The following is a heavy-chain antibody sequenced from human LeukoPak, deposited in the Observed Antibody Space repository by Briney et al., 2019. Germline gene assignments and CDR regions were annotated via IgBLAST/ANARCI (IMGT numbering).Heavy chain of an antibody. D-gene: IGHD6-19*01. CDR2: IIDSGDDT. J-gene: IGHJ5*02. CDR1: GFTFSNYV. CDR3: VKVGGGGGWYWSP. V-gene: IGHV3-23*01. Sequence: GGSLGLSCTGSGFTFSNYVMSWVRQAPGKRLEWVSGIIDSGDDTDYAESVKGRFTIYRDNSKNTLFLQMNILRVADTAVYYCVKVGGGGGWYWSPWGQGTLVTVSS.